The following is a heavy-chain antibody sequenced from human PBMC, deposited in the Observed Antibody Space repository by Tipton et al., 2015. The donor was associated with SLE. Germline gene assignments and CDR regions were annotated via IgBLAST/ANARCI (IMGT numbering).Heavy chain of an antibody. CDR1: GASISSGSYF. Sequence: TLSLTCTVSGASISSGSYFWSWIRQPAGKGLEWIGHIYTSGSTNYNPSLKSRVTISVDTSKNQFSLKLSSVTAADTAVYFCAAYDSNGYYSPAAFEYWGQGILVTVSS. J-gene: IGHJ4*02. D-gene: IGHD3-22*01. CDR2: IYTSGST. V-gene: IGHV4-61*09. CDR3: AAYDSNGYYSPAAFEY.